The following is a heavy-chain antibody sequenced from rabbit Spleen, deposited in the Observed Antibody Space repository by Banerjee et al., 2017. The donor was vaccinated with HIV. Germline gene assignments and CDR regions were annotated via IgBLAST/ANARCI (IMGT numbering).Heavy chain of an antibody. V-gene: IGHV1S40*01. J-gene: IGHJ6*01. CDR1: GVSFSSSSY. D-gene: IGHD8-1*01. CDR2: INTATNKD. Sequence: QSLEESGGDLVKPGASLTLTCTASGVSFSSSSYMCWVRQAPGKGLEWIACINTATNKDVYATWAKGRFTISKTSSTTVTLQMTSLTAADTATYFCARDTGSSFSSYGMDLWGPGTLVTVS. CDR3: ARDTGSSFSSYGMDL.